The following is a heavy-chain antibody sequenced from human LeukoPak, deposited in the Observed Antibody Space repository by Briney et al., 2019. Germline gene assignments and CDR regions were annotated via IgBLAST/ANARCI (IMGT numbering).Heavy chain of an antibody. CDR2: IYNSGSS. D-gene: IGHD3-3*01. V-gene: IGHV4-59*01. Sequence: SETLSLTCIVSGGSISNKYWSWIRQTPGKGLEWIGYIYNSGSSNYNPSLESRVTISVDTSKNQFSLKLSSVTAADTAVYYCARLRYDGRSGLLYVFDYWGQGTLVTVSS. J-gene: IGHJ4*02. CDR3: ARLRYDGRSGLLYVFDY. CDR1: GGSISNKY.